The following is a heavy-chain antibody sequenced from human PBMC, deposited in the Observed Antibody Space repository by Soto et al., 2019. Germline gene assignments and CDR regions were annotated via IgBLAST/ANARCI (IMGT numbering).Heavy chain of an antibody. CDR1: GGSISSGGYY. CDR2: IYYSGST. J-gene: IGHJ5*02. CDR3: ARDYYDSSGYYRGWFDP. D-gene: IGHD3-22*01. V-gene: IGHV4-31*03. Sequence: SLTCTVSGGSISSGGYYWSWIRQHPGKGLEWIGYIYYSGSTYYNPSLKSRVTISVDTSKNQFSLKLSSVTAADTAVYYCARDYYDSSGYYRGWFDPWGQGTLVTVSS.